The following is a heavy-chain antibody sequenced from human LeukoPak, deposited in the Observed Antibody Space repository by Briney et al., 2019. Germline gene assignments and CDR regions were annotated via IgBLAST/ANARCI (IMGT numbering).Heavy chain of an antibody. CDR3: AKDAPGIAVAGTVGFFDY. D-gene: IGHD6-19*01. J-gene: IGHJ4*02. Sequence: GGSLRLSCAASGFTFSSYAMSWVRQAPGKGLEWVSAISGSGGSTYYADSVKGRFTISRDNSKNTLYLQMNSLRAEDTAVYYCAKDAPGIAVAGTVGFFDYWGQGTLVTVSS. CDR2: ISGSGGST. V-gene: IGHV3-23*01. CDR1: GFTFSSYA.